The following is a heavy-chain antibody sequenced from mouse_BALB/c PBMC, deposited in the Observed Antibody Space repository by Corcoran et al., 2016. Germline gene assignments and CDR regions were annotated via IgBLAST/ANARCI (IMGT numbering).Heavy chain of an antibody. Sequence: QIQLVQSGPELKKPGETVKISCQASGYTFTNYGMNWVKQAPGKGLKWMGWINTYTGEPTYADDFKGRFAFSLETSASTAYLQINNLKNEDMATYFCARSPYFDYWGQGTTLTVSS. J-gene: IGHJ2*01. V-gene: IGHV9-1*02. CDR3: ARSPYFDY. CDR1: GYTFTNYG. CDR2: INTYTGEP.